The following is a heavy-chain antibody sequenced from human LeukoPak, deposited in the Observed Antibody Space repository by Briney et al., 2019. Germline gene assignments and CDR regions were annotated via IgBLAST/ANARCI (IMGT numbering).Heavy chain of an antibody. CDR1: GDSINNYY. J-gene: IGHJ5*02. D-gene: IGHD2-15*01. V-gene: IGHV4-59*01. CDR3: ARGESGGPGWFDP. CDR2: VYYSGST. Sequence: SETLSLTCTVSGDSINNYYWNWIRQPPGRGLDWIGYVYYSGSTNYNPSLKSRVTISVDTSKNQFSLKLTSVTAADTAVYYCARGESGGPGWFDPWGQGTLVTVSS.